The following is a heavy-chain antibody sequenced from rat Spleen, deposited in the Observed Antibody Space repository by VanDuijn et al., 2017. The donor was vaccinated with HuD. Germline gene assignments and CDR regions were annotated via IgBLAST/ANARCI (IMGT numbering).Heavy chain of an antibody. J-gene: IGHJ2*01. D-gene: IGHD1-12*02. CDR1: GFTFSDHY. V-gene: IGHV5-29*01. Sequence: EVQLVESDGGLVQPGRSLKLSCAASGFTFSDHYMAWVRQAPTKGLEWVATISHDGTGTYYQNSVKGRFTISRDDAENTLYLQMDSLRSEDTATYYCARQGISMMVVDFWGQGVMITVSS. CDR3: ARQGISMMVVDF. CDR2: ISHDGTGT.